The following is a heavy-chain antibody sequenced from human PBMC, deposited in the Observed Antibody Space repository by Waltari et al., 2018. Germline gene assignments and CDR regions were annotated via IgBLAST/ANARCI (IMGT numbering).Heavy chain of an antibody. J-gene: IGHJ4*02. CDR3: ARARNLAARGVDY. Sequence: QVQLVQSGAEVKKPGSSVKVSCKASGGTFSSYAISWVRQARGQGLEWMGRLIPILGIANYEQKCQGRVTVTADKSTSTAYMELSSLRSEDTAVYYCARARNLAARGVDYWGQGTLVTVSS. CDR1: GGTFSSYA. D-gene: IGHD6-6*01. V-gene: IGHV1-69*04. CDR2: LIPILGIA.